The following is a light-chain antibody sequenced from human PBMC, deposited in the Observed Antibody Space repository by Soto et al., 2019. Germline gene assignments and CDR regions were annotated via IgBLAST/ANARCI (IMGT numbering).Light chain of an antibody. CDR3: QQDETCSGT. CDR2: DAS. V-gene: IGKV1-5*01. Sequence: DIQMTQSPSTLSASVRDGRTRTCRASQSISSWVAWYQQKPGKPPKLLIYDASSLESGVPSRFSGSGSGTDFSLTITSLQPDDSATYYCQQDETCSGTFGPGTKVDIK. J-gene: IGKJ1*01. CDR1: QSISSW.